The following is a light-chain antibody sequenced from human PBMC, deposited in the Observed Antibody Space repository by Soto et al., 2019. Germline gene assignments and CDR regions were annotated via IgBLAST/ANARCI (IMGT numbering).Light chain of an antibody. CDR1: QSVTTY. J-gene: IGKJ1*01. Sequence: EIVLTQSPGTLSLSPGETATLSCRASQSVTTYLAWYQQQPGQAPRLLIHGAFNRATGVAARFSSSGSGTDFTITISSLEPEDFAVYYCQQRINWRLTFGQGTKVEI. V-gene: IGKV3-11*01. CDR3: QQRINWRLT. CDR2: GAF.